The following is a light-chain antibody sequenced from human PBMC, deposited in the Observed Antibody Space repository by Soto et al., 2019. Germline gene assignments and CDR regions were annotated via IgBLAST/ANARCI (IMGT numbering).Light chain of an antibody. CDR2: GAS. V-gene: IGKV1-33*01. CDR1: QDINNY. CDR3: QQYDDVPIT. J-gene: IGKJ5*01. Sequence: DIQMTQSPASLSASVGDRVTITCQASQDINNYLNWFQQKPGKAPKLLIYGASNLETGVPSRFSGSGSGTDFTFTISSLQPEDISIYYCQQYDDVPITFGQGTRLQIK.